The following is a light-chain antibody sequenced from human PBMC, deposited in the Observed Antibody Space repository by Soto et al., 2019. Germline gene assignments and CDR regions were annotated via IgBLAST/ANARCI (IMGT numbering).Light chain of an antibody. Sequence: SYELTQPPSVSVAPGKTARITCGGNNIGSKSVHWYQQKPGQAPVLVIYYDSDRPSGIPERFSGSNSGNTATLTISRVEAVDEADYYWQVWDSSSDHVVFGGGTKVTVL. J-gene: IGLJ2*01. CDR1: NIGSKS. CDR2: YDS. CDR3: QVWDSSSDHVV. V-gene: IGLV3-21*04.